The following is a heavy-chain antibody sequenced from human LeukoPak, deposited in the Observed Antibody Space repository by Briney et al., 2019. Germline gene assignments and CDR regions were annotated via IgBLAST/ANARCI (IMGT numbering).Heavy chain of an antibody. J-gene: IGHJ6*02. Sequence: ASVKVSCKAYGYTFSSYYIHWVRQAPGQGLEWMGIINPSGGSTRYSQKFQGRVTITADKSTSTAYMELSSLRSEDTAVYYCARDVRIAALFYYYYGTDVWGQGTTVTVSS. CDR2: INPSGGST. D-gene: IGHD6-13*01. CDR3: ARDVRIAALFYYYYGTDV. CDR1: GYTFSSYY. V-gene: IGHV1-46*01.